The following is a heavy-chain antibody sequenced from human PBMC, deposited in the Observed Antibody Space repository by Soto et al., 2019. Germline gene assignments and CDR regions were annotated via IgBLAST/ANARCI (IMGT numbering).Heavy chain of an antibody. J-gene: IGHJ6*02. CDR1: GFTFSSYG. CDR3: ARELGVVYGVDV. Sequence: GGSLRLSCAVSGFTFSSYGIHWVRQAPGKGLEWVAVISYDGSNKYYPDSVKGRFTISRDNSKNTLYLQMNSLRAEDTAVYYCARELGVVYGVDVWGQGTTVTVSS. V-gene: IGHV3-30-3*01. CDR2: ISYDGSNK. D-gene: IGHD2-15*01.